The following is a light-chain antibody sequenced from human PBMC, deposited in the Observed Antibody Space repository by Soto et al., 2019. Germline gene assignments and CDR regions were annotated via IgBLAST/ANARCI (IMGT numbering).Light chain of an antibody. J-gene: IGKJ2*01. CDR1: QSVLYSSNNKNY. V-gene: IGKV4-1*01. CDR3: QQYFSTPPYT. CDR2: WAS. Sequence: DIVMTQSPDSLAVSLGERATINCKSSQSVLYSSNNKNYLAWYQQKPGQPPKLLIYWASTRESGVPDRFSGSGSGTDFTLTINSLQPEDVAVYYCQQYFSTPPYTFGQGTKLEIK.